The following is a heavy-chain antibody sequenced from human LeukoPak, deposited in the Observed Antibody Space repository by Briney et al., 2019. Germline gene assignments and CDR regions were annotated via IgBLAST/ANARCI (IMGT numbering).Heavy chain of an antibody. CDR3: ASYYGDYPSYYYGMDV. CDR2: IIPIFGTA. J-gene: IGHJ6*04. Sequence: GSSVKVSCKASGGTFSSYAISWVRQAPGQGLEWMGGIIPIFGTANYAQKFQGRVTITADKSTSTAYMELSSLRSEDTAVYYCASYYGDYPSYYYGMDVWGKGTTVTVPS. CDR1: GGTFSSYA. D-gene: IGHD4-17*01. V-gene: IGHV1-69*06.